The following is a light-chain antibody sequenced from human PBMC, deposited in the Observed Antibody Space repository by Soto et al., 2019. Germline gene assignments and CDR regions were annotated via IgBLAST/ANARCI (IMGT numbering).Light chain of an antibody. CDR3: QQLNSYPPLT. Sequence: IQLTQSPSSLSASVGDRVTITCRASQGISSYLAWYQQKPGKAHKLLIYAASTLQSGVPSRFSGSGSGTDFTLTISSLQPEDFATYYCQQLNSYPPLTFGGGTKVEIK. CDR1: QGISSY. J-gene: IGKJ4*01. V-gene: IGKV1-9*01. CDR2: AAS.